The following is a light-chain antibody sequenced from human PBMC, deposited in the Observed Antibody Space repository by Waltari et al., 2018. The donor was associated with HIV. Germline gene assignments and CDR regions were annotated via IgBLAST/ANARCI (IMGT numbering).Light chain of an antibody. CDR2: KDT. Sequence: SYELPQPPSISVSPGQTARITCSGESLAEQYVYWYQQKPGQAPLLVMYKDTERPSGIPERFFGSTSGTTVTLTIDGVQAEDEADYYCQSADNSDTYYVFGSGTKVTVL. CDR1: SLAEQY. J-gene: IGLJ1*01. CDR3: QSADNSDTYYV. V-gene: IGLV3-25*03.